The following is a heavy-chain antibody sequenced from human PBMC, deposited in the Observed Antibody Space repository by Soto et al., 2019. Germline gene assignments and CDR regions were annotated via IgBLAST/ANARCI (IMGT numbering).Heavy chain of an antibody. D-gene: IGHD1-20*01. CDR2: VSFDGSNK. V-gene: IGHV3-30-3*01. Sequence: QVQLVESGGGVVQPGRSLRLSCAASGFTFSTHAMHWVRQAPGKGLECVAIVSFDGSNKYYADSVKGRFTISRDNSKNTLYLQMSGLTHEDTAVYYCAREQTGITTSGGGRIAHWGQGTLVNVSS. CDR3: AREQTGITTSGGGRIAH. CDR1: GFTFSTHA. J-gene: IGHJ4*02.